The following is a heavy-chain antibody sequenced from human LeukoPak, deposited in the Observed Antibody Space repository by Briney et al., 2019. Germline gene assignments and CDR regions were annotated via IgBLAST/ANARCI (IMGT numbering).Heavy chain of an antibody. CDR3: ARLSSSWYPRWDY. D-gene: IGHD6-13*01. CDR2: INHSGST. Sequence: SETLSLTCTVSGGSSSSSSYYWSWIRQPPGKGLEWIGEINHSGSTNYNPSLKSRVTISVDTSKNQFSLKLSSVTAADTAVYYCARLSSSWYPRWDYWGQGTLVTVSS. J-gene: IGHJ4*02. V-gene: IGHV4-39*07. CDR1: GGSSSSSSYY.